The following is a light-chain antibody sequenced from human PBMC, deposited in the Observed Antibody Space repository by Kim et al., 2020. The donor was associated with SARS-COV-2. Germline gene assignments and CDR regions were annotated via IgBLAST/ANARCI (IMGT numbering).Light chain of an antibody. J-gene: IGLJ3*02. Sequence: QSITISCTGTTRDVVAYDYVSWYQQFPGNAPKLIIYDVTHRPSGVSDRFSGSKSGNTASLTISGLQADDEADYYCSSFTTTTARVFGGGTKVTVL. CDR1: TRDVVAYDY. V-gene: IGLV2-14*03. CDR3: SSFTTTTARV. CDR2: DVT.